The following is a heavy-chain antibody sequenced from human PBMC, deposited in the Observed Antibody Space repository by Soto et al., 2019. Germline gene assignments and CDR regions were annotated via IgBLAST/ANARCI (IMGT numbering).Heavy chain of an antibody. CDR1: GGSSSHGGYY. CDR3: ARDRKLEPTVSN. CDR2: IYYSGST. V-gene: IGHV4-31*03. Sequence: PSETPSPPPTFSGGSSSHGGYYLRWIPQHPGKGLEWIGYIYYSGSTYYNPSLKSRVTISVDTSKNQFSLKLSSVTAADTAVYYCARDRKLEPTVSNWGQGTLVTVSS. J-gene: IGHJ4*02. D-gene: IGHD1-1*01.